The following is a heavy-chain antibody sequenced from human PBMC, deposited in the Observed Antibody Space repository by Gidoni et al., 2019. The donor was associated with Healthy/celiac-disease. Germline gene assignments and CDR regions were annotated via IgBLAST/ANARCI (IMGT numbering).Heavy chain of an antibody. CDR2: IYHSGST. V-gene: IGHV4-4*02. CDR3: ARAHLGATRYFDY. Sequence: QVQLQESGPGLVKPSGTLSPTCAVSGGSIRSINWWHWVRQPPGKGLEWIGEIYHSGSTNYNPSLKSRVTISVDKSKNQFSLKLSSVTAADTAVYYCARAHLGATRYFDYWGQGTLVTVSS. CDR1: GGSIRSINW. D-gene: IGHD1-26*01. J-gene: IGHJ4*02.